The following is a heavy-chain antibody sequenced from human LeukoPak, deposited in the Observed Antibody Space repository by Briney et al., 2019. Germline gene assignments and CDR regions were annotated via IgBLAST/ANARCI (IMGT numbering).Heavy chain of an antibody. Sequence: GGSLRLSCAASGFPFRSYAMHWVRQAPGKGPEYVSAITLDGISTYYANSVKGRFTISRDNSKNTLYLQMGSLRAEDMAVYYCARGYYDFWSGIDYWGQGTLVTVSS. CDR3: ARGYYDFWSGIDY. D-gene: IGHD3-3*01. V-gene: IGHV3-64*01. J-gene: IGHJ4*02. CDR1: GFPFRSYA. CDR2: ITLDGIST.